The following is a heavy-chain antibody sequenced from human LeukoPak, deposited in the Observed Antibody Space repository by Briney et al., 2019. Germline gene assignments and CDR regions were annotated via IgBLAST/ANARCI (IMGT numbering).Heavy chain of an antibody. CDR1: GASIRSNY. Sequence: SETLFLTCTVSGASIRSNYWSWVRRPPGRGLEWIANINYSGATYYNPSLKSRATISIDTSKSQFSLKMTSLTVADTAVYYCARGGHIAIPPYGFDYWGQGALVTVSS. CDR3: ARGGHIAIPPYGFDY. V-gene: IGHV4-59*01. J-gene: IGHJ4*02. D-gene: IGHD6-13*01. CDR2: INYSGAT.